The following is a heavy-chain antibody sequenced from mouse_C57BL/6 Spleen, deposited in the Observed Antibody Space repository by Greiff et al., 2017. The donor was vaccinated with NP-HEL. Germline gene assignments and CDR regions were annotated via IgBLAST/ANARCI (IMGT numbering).Heavy chain of an antibody. CDR1: GYSFTGYF. V-gene: IGHV1-20*01. Sequence: VQLKQSGPELVKPGDSVKISCKASGYSFTGYFMNWVMQSHGKSLEWIGRINPYNGDTFYNQKFKGKATLTVDKSSSTAHMELRSLTSEDSAVYYCARGGLYYGSPYYFDYWGQGTTLTVSS. J-gene: IGHJ2*01. CDR3: ARGGLYYGSPYYFDY. CDR2: INPYNGDT. D-gene: IGHD1-1*01.